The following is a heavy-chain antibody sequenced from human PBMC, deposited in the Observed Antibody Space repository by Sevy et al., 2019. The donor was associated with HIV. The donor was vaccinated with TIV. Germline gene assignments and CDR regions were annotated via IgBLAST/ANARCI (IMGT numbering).Heavy chain of an antibody. J-gene: IGHJ3*02. CDR3: AKDVISGSYGGAFDI. CDR2: ISGSGGST. D-gene: IGHD1-26*01. V-gene: IGHV3-23*01. Sequence: GGSLRLSCAASGFTFSSYAMSWVRQAPGKGLEWVSAISGSGGSTYYADSVKGRFTISRDNSKYTLYLQMNGLGAEDTAVYCCAKDVISGSYGGAFDIWGQGTMVTVSS. CDR1: GFTFSSYA.